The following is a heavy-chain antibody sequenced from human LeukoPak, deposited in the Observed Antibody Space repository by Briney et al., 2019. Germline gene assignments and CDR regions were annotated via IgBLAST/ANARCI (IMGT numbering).Heavy chain of an antibody. Sequence: GGSLRLSCAASGYTFSHYSMNWVRQPPGKGLEWVSSISRTSDYIYYTDSVKGRFTISRDNTKSSVYLQMNSLRAEDTAVYYCVSGNDPDSTWENYRLDAFDIWGQGTTVIVSS. CDR1: GYTFSHYS. D-gene: IGHD3-16*02. J-gene: IGHJ3*02. CDR2: ISRTSDYI. V-gene: IGHV3-21*01. CDR3: VSGNDPDSTWENYRLDAFDI.